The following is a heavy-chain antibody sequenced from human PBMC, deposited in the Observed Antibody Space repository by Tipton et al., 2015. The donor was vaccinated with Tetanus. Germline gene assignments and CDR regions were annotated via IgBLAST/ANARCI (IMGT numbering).Heavy chain of an antibody. V-gene: IGHV4-34*01. CDR1: GGSFSGYY. Sequence: TLSLTCAVYGGSFSGYYWSXXXQPPGXXXEWIGEINHSGSTNYNPSLXSRVTISVDTSKNQFSRKLSSVTAADXPVYYCAXXSVXXDYWXQGTLVTVSS. J-gene: IGHJ4*02. CDR2: INHSGST. CDR3: AXXSVXXDY.